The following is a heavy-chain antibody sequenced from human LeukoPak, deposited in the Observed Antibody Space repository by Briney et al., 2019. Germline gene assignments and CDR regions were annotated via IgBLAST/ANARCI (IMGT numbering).Heavy chain of an antibody. V-gene: IGHV3-30*04. CDR2: ISHDAKTQ. CDR1: GFVFGTYA. D-gene: IGHD3-9*01. Sequence: GGSLRLSCRGSGFVFGTYAMHWVRQAPGKGLEWVAVISHDAKTQAVADSVKGRFIISRDNSQNVHYLQMNSVTTEDTAVYYCAGDNYETLSENAYGLDVWGQGTSVTVSS. CDR3: AGDNYETLSENAYGLDV. J-gene: IGHJ6*02.